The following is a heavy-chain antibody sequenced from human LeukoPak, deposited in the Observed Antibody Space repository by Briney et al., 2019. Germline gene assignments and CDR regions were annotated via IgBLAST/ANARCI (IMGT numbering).Heavy chain of an antibody. CDR2: IKQDGSEK. J-gene: IGHJ4*02. CDR1: GLTVTNAW. V-gene: IGHV3-7*01. Sequence: GGSLRLSCAASGLTVTNAWMNWVRQAPGKGLEWVANIKQDGSEKYYADALKGRFTISRDNTKNSLSLQMNSLIVEDTAVYYCARAGGNWNYVYWGQGTLVTVSS. D-gene: IGHD1-7*01. CDR3: ARAGGNWNYVY.